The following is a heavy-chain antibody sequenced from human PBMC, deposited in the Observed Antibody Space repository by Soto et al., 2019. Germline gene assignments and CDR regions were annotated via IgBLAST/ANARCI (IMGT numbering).Heavy chain of an antibody. Sequence: GESRKISCKGSGYSFTSYWISWVRQMPGKGLEWMGRIDPSDSDTRYSPSFQGQVTISADKSISTAYLQWSSLKASDTAMYYCARKYYYDSSGYYWNAFDIWGQGTMVTVSS. CDR1: GYSFTSYW. D-gene: IGHD3-22*01. V-gene: IGHV5-10-1*04. CDR3: ARKYYYDSSGYYWNAFDI. CDR2: IDPSDSDT. J-gene: IGHJ3*02.